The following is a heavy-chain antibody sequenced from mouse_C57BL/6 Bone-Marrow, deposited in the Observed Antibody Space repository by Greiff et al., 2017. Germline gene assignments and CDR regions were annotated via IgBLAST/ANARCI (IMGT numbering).Heavy chain of an antibody. V-gene: IGHV1-26*01. CDR3: ARDYVDWYFDV. CDR2: INPNNGGT. J-gene: IGHJ1*03. D-gene: IGHD1-1*01. CDR1: GYTFTDYY. Sequence: EVQLQESGPELVKPGASVKISCKASGYTFTDYYMNWVKQSHGKSLEWIGDINPNNGGTSYNQKFKGKATLTVDKSSSPAYMELRSLTSEDSAVYYCARDYVDWYFDVWGTGTTVTVSS.